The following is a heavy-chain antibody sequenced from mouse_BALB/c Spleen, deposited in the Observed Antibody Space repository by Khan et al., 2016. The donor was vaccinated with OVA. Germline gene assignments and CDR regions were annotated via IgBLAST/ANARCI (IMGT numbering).Heavy chain of an antibody. V-gene: IGHV1-7*01. Sequence: QVQLKESGAELAKPGASVKMSCKASGYTFINYCILWVKQRPGQGLEWIGYINPSIGDTENNQNFQDKATLTADKSSRTSYMQLSILKYEDVAVDYGASRCLRWDFDYWGQGTTLSVSS. J-gene: IGHJ2*01. CDR3: ASRCLRWDFDY. D-gene: IGHD1-1*02. CDR1: GYTFINYC. CDR2: INPSIGDT.